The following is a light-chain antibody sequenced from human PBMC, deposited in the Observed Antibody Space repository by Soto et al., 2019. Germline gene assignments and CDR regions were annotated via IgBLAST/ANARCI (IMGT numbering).Light chain of an antibody. CDR3: QQYNNWPFS. J-gene: IGKJ5*01. V-gene: IGKV3-15*01. CDR1: QGVTTN. CDR2: DVS. Sequence: EILMTQFPAVLSVSLGERATLSCRAGQGVTTNFAWYQQKSGQSPSLLIYDVSTRAAGVPARFSGTGSETDFTLTISGLQSEDSAVYFCQQYNNWPFSFGQGTRFEIK.